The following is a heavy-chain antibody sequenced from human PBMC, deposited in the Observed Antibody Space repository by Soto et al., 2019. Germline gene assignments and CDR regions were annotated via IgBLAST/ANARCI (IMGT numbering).Heavy chain of an antibody. D-gene: IGHD2-8*01. J-gene: IGHJ6*02. V-gene: IGHV1-3*01. CDR1: GYTFTSYA. Sequence: QVQLVQSGAEVKKPGASVKVSCKASGYTFTSYAMHWVRQAPGQRLEWMGWINAGNGNTKYSQKFQGRVTITRDTSAITAYMELSSLRSEDTAVYYCAREDIVLMVYAPGGMDVWGQGTTVTVSS. CDR3: AREDIVLMVYAPGGMDV. CDR2: INAGNGNT.